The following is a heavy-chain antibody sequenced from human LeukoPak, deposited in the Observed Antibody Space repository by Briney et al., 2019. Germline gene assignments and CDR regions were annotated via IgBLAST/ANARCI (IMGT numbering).Heavy chain of an antibody. J-gene: IGHJ4*02. D-gene: IGHD2-15*01. V-gene: IGHV3-21*01. CDR2: ISSSSSYI. CDR1: GFTFSSYS. Sequence: PGGSLRLSCAASGFTFSSYSMNWVRQAPGKGLDWVSSISSSSSYIYYADSVKGRFTISRDNAKNSLCLQMNSLRAEDTAVYYCARFTRRFLLVVDSFDYWGQGTLVTVSS. CDR3: ARFTRRFLLVVDSFDY.